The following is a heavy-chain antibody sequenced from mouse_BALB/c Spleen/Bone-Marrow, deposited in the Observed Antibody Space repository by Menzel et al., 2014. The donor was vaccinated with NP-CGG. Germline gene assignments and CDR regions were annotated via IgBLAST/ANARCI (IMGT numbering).Heavy chain of an antibody. CDR2: IDPANGNT. CDR1: GFNIKDTY. D-gene: IGHD1-1*01. Sequence: DVKLVESGAELVKPGASVKLSCTASGFNIKDTYMHWVKQRPEQGLEWIGRIDPANGNTKYDPKFQGKATTTADTSSNTAYLQLSSLTSEDTAVYYCANYYYGSSLFAYWGQGTLVTVSA. V-gene: IGHV14-3*02. CDR3: ANYYYGSSLFAY. J-gene: IGHJ3*01.